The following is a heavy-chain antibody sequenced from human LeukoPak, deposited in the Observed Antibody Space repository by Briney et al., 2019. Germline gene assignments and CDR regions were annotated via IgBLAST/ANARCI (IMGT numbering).Heavy chain of an antibody. J-gene: IGHJ4*02. CDR2: ISSSSSYI. V-gene: IGHV3-21*01. CDR3: ARDLREGAYYYDSSGYRRAYYFDY. CDR1: GFTFSSYS. D-gene: IGHD3-22*01. Sequence: GGSLRLSCAASGFTFSSYSMNWVRQAPGKGLEWVSSISSSSSYIYYADSVKGRFTISRDNAKNSLYLQMNSLRAEDTAVYYCARDLREGAYYYDSSGYRRAYYFDYWGQGTLVTVSS.